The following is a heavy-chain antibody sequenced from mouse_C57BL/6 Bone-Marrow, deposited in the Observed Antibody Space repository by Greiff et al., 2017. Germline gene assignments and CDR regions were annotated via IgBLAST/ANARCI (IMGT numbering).Heavy chain of an antibody. V-gene: IGHV14-2*01. J-gene: IGHJ2*01. D-gene: IGHD1-1*01. CDR3: TRSLIYYGTNY. CDR1: GFNIKDYY. CDR2: IDPEDGET. Sequence: VQLQQSGAELVQPGASVKLSCTASGFNIKDYYIHWVKQRTEQGLEWLGRIDPEDGETTYAPNFQDKATITADTSSNTAYLQLSSLTSEDTAVYYCTRSLIYYGTNYWGQGTTLTVSS.